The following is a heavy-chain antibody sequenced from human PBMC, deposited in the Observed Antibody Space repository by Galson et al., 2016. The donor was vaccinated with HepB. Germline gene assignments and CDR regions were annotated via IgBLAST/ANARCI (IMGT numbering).Heavy chain of an antibody. J-gene: IGHJ4*02. CDR3: ASDRYYVINS. V-gene: IGHV3-53*01. CDR1: GFTVSSTY. CDR2: TYSGGDT. D-gene: IGHD2/OR15-2a*01. Sequence: SLRLSCAASGFTVSSTYMSWVRQAPGKGLEWVSVTYSGGDTYYADSVKGRFTISRDNAQNTVYLQMNSLRAEDTAVYYCASDRYYVINSWGQGTLVTVSS.